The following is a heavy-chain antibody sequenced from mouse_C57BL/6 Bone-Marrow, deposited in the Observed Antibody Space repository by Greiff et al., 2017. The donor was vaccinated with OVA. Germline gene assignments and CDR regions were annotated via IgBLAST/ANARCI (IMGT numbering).Heavy chain of an antibody. J-gene: IGHJ3*01. CDR2: IDPANGNT. Sequence: VQLKESVAELVRPGASVKLSCTASGFTIKNTYMHWVKQRPEQGLEWIGRIDPANGNTKYAPKFQGKATITADTSSNTAYLQLSSLTSEDTSIYYCARGGNSLAYWGQGTLVTVSA. D-gene: IGHD2-1*01. CDR1: GFTIKNTY. V-gene: IGHV14-3*01. CDR3: ARGGNSLAY.